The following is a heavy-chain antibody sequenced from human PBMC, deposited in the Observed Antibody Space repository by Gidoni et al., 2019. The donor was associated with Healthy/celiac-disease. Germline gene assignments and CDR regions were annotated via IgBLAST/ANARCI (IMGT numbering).Heavy chain of an antibody. D-gene: IGHD5-12*01. CDR2: IYYSGST. V-gene: IGHV4-59*01. J-gene: IGHJ4*02. CDR3: ARDNLEMATDY. Sequence: QVQLQASGPGLVKPSETLSLTCTVSGGSISSYYWSWIRQPPGKGLEWIGYIYYSGSTNYNPSLKSRVTISVDTSKNQFSLKLSSVTAADTAVYYCARDNLEMATDYWGQGTLVTVSS. CDR1: GGSISSYY.